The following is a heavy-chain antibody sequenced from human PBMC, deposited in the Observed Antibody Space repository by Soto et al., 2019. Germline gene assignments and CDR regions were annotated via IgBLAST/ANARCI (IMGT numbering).Heavy chain of an antibody. CDR3: ARAPRADIGLLGTRKGYYYYMDV. Sequence: SSETLSLTCTVSGGSISSYYWSWIRQPPGKGLEWIGYIYYSGSTNYNPSLKSRVTISVDTSKNQFSLKLSSVTAADTAVYYCARAPRADIGLLGTRKGYYYYMDVWGKGTPVPVSS. CDR1: GGSISSYY. J-gene: IGHJ6*03. V-gene: IGHV4-59*01. D-gene: IGHD3-10*01. CDR2: IYYSGST.